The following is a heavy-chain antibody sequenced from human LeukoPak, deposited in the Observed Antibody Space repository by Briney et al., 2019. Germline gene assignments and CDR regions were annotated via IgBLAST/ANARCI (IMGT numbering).Heavy chain of an antibody. CDR3: ARVSGYSGYDYLVIPNFDY. Sequence: SETLSLTCAVSGGSISSGGYSWSWIRQHPGKGLEWIGYIYYSGSTYYNPSLKSRVTISVDTSKNQFSLKLSSVTAADTAVYYCARVSGYSGYDYLVIPNFDYWGQGTLVTVSS. CDR2: IYYSGST. CDR1: GGSISSGGYS. D-gene: IGHD5-12*01. V-gene: IGHV4-31*11. J-gene: IGHJ4*02.